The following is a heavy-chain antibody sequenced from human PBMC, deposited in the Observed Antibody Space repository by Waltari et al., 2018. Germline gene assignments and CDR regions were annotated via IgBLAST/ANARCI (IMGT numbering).Heavy chain of an antibody. CDR3: ARGGPLYAYGMDV. CDR2: IYSGGST. Sequence: EVQLVESGGGLIQPGGSLRLSCASSGFTVSSNYMNWVRQAPGKGLEWVSVIYSGGSTYYADSVKGRFTISRDNSKNTLYLQMNSLRAEDTAVYYCARGGPLYAYGMDVWGQGTTVTVSS. V-gene: IGHV3-53*01. D-gene: IGHD3-16*01. CDR1: GFTVSSNY. J-gene: IGHJ6*02.